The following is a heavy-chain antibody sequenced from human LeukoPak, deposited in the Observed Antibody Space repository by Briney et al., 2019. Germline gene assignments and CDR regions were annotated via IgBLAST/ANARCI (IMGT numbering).Heavy chain of an antibody. J-gene: IGHJ4*02. V-gene: IGHV3-23*01. CDR3: GRVGATVTTSYYFDY. Sequence: PGGSLRLSCAASGFTFTSSAMSWVRQAPGKGLEWVSTISGSGDSTYYADSVKGRFTFSRDNSKNTLYLQMNSLRAEDTAVYYCGRVGATVTTSYYFDYWGQGTLVTVSS. D-gene: IGHD1-26*01. CDR2: ISGSGDST. CDR1: GFTFTSSA.